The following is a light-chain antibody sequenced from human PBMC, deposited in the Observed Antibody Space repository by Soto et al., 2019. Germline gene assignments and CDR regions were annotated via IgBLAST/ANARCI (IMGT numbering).Light chain of an antibody. CDR3: SSYISSSVFYV. CDR2: DVS. Sequence: SVLTQPASVSGSPGQSIAISCTGTSSDVGGYNYVSWYQQHPGKAPKLMIYDVSNRPSGVSNRFSGSKSGNTASLTISGLQAEDEADYYCSSYISSSVFYVFGTGTKVTVL. V-gene: IGLV2-14*01. J-gene: IGLJ1*01. CDR1: SSDVGGYNY.